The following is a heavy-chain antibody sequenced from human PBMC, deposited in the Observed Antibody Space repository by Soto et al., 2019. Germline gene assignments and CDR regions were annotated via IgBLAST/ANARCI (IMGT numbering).Heavy chain of an antibody. CDR2: ISYDGSNK. Sequence: ESGGGVVQPGRSLRLSCAASGFTFSSYGMHWVRQAPGKGLELVAVISYDGSNKYYADSVKGRFTISRDNSKNTLYLQMNSLRAEDTAVYYCAKGGYYDFWSGLDPWGQGTLVTVSS. D-gene: IGHD3-3*01. CDR1: GFTFSSYG. J-gene: IGHJ5*02. CDR3: AKGGYYDFWSGLDP. V-gene: IGHV3-30*18.